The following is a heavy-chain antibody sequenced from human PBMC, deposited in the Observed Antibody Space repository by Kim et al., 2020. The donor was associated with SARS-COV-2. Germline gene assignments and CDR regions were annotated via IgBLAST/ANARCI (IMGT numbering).Heavy chain of an antibody. J-gene: IGHJ5*02. D-gene: IGHD4-17*01. Sequence: PSLKSRVTISVDTSKNQFSLKLSSVTAADTAVYYCARVPTTVVTPIWFDPWGQGTLVTVSS. CDR3: ARVPTTVVTPIWFDP. V-gene: IGHV4-39*07.